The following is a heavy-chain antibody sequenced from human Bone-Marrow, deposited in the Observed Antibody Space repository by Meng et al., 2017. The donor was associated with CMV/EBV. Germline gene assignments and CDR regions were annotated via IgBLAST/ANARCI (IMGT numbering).Heavy chain of an antibody. V-gene: IGHV4-59*01. CDR2: IYYSGST. J-gene: IGHJ6*02. CDR3: TRCLFEGDWNVNYYYGMDV. D-gene: IGHD1-1*01. CDR1: GGSISSYY. Sequence: SETLSLTCTVSGGSISSYYWSWIRQPPGKGLEWIGYIYYSGSTNYNPSLKSRFTISVDTSKNQFSLKLSSLTAADTAVYYCTRCLFEGDWNVNYYYGMDVWGQGTTVTVSS.